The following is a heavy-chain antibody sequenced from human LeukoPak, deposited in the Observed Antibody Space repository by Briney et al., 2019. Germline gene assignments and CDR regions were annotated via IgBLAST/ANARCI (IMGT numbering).Heavy chain of an antibody. V-gene: IGHV3-21*01. D-gene: IGHD5-12*01. CDR1: GLTFSSYS. CDR3: ARDFYPVATTGNDY. Sequence: PGGSLRLSCAASGLTFSSYSMNWVRQAPGKGLEWVSSISSSSSYIYYADSVKGRFTISRDNAKNPLYLQMNSLRAEDTAVYYCARDFYPVATTGNDYWGQGTLVTVSS. CDR2: ISSSSSYI. J-gene: IGHJ4*02.